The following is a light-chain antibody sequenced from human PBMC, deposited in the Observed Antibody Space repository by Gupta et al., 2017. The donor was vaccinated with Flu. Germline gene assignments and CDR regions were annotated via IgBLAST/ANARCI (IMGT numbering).Light chain of an antibody. CDR2: KAS. V-gene: IGKV1-5*03. CDR1: QSISSW. Sequence: DIQMTQSPSTLSASVGDRVTITCRASQSISSWLAWYQQKPGKARKLLIYKASTLQSGVPSSFSGSGSGTEFTLTISSLQPDDFATYYCQQYDSDPYSFGQGAKLEIK. J-gene: IGKJ2*03. CDR3: QQYDSDPYS.